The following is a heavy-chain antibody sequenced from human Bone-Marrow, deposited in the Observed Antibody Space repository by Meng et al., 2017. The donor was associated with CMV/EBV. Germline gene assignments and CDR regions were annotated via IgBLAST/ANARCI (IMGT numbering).Heavy chain of an antibody. J-gene: IGHJ4*02. CDR1: GFTVSRYA. CDR2: ISDDGSKK. V-gene: IGHV3-30*04. CDR3: AKEGVYDFWS. Sequence: GESLKISCAASGFTVSRYAMHWVRQAPGKGLEWVTVISDDGSKKYYADSVRGRFIISRDNSKNTVHLQMNSLRVEDAAIYYCAKEGVYDFWSWGQGTVVTVSS. D-gene: IGHD3-3*01.